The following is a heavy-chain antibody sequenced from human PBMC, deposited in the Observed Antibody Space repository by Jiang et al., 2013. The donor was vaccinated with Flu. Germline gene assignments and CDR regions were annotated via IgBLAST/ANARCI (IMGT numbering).Heavy chain of an antibody. Sequence: CKGSGYSFTSYWISWVRQMPGKGLEWMGRIDPSDSYTNYSPSFQGHVTISADKSISTAYLQWSSLKASDTAMYYCARPVLSSSYPLSRYGMDVWGQGTTVTVSS. CDR1: GYSFTSYW. V-gene: IGHV5-10-1*01. D-gene: IGHD6-13*01. CDR3: ARPVLSSSYPLSRYGMDV. CDR2: IDPSDSYT. J-gene: IGHJ6*02.